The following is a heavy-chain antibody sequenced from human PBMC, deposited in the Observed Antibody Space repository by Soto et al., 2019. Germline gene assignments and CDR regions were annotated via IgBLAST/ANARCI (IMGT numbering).Heavy chain of an antibody. V-gene: IGHV3-15*07. J-gene: IGHJ3*02. Sequence: PGGSLRLSCAASGFTFGNAWMNWVRQAPGKGLEWVGRIKSKTDGGTTDYAAPVKGRFTISRDDSKNTLYLQMNSLKTEDTAVYYCTTNLGTAMVKVAFDIWGQGTMVTVSS. CDR1: GFTFGNAW. CDR2: IKSKTDGGTT. CDR3: TTNLGTAMVKVAFDI. D-gene: IGHD5-18*01.